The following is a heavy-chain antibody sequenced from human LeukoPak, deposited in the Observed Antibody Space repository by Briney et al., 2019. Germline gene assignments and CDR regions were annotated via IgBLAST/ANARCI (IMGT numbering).Heavy chain of an antibody. CDR1: GYTFTSYG. Sequence: GASVKVSCKASGYTFTSYGISWVRQAPGQGLEWMGWISAYNGNTNYAQKLQGRVTMTTDTSTSTAYMELRSLRSDDTAVYYCARDILYSSSWYNPYYYYYYMDVWGKGTTVTVSS. J-gene: IGHJ6*03. V-gene: IGHV1-18*01. CDR2: ISAYNGNT. CDR3: ARDILYSSSWYNPYYYYYYMDV. D-gene: IGHD6-13*01.